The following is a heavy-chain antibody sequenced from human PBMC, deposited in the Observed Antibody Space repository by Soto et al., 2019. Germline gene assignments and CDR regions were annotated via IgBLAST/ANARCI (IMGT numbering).Heavy chain of an antibody. CDR1: GYTFTNFG. CDR3: ARDVILVPAARRRMDV. D-gene: IGHD2-2*01. Sequence: ASVKVSCKASGYTFTNFGISWVRQAPGQGLKWMGWISGYNGNPNYAQKLQGRVTLTTDTATGTAYMELRSLRSDDTAVYYCARDVILVPAARRRMDVWGQGTTVTVSS. J-gene: IGHJ6*02. CDR2: ISGYNGNP. V-gene: IGHV1-18*01.